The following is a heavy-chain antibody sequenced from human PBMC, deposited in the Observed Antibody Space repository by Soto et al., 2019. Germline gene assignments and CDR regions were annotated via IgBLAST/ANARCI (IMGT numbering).Heavy chain of an antibody. Sequence: SETLSLTCTVSGGSISSSSYYWGWIRQPPGKGLEWIGSIYYSGSTYYNPSLKSRVTISIDTSKNQFSLKLSSVTAADTAVYYCARLITIGNWFDPWGQGIQVTVSS. V-gene: IGHV4-39*01. D-gene: IGHD3-3*01. CDR1: GGSISSSSYY. J-gene: IGHJ5*02. CDR3: ARLITIGNWFDP. CDR2: IYYSGST.